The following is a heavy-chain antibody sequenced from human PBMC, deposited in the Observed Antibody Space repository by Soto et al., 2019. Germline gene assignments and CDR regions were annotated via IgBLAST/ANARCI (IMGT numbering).Heavy chain of an antibody. CDR3: AKERSGKVDY. Sequence: GGSLRLSCAASGFTFRDYAMSWVRQAPGKGLEWVSTISGSGSNTYYADSVKGRFTISRDNSKNTLSLQMNNLRGEDTAVYYCAKERSGKVDYWGQGTLVTVSS. D-gene: IGHD3-10*01. J-gene: IGHJ4*02. CDR2: ISGSGSNT. CDR1: GFTFRDYA. V-gene: IGHV3-23*01.